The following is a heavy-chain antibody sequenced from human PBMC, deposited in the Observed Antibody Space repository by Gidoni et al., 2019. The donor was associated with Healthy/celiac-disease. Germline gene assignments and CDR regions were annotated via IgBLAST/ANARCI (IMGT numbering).Heavy chain of an antibody. CDR1: GYTFTSYD. V-gene: IGHV1-8*01. Sequence: QVQLVQSGAEVKKPGASVTVSCKASGYTFTSYDINWVRQATGQGLEWMGWMNPNSGNTGYAQKFQGRVTMTRNTSISTAYMELSSLRSEDTAVYYCARERNSGWYVVAYYYYGMDVWGQGTTVTVSS. CDR3: ARERNSGWYVVAYYYYGMDV. D-gene: IGHD6-19*01. J-gene: IGHJ6*02. CDR2: MNPNSGNT.